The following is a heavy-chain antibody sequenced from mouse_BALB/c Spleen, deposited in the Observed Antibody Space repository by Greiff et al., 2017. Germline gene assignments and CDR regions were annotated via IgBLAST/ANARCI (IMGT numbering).Heavy chain of an antibody. J-gene: IGHJ2*01. V-gene: IGHV1S56*01. Sequence: QVQLQQSGPELVKPGASVRISCKASGYTFTSYYIHWVKQRPGQGLEWIGWIYPGNVNTKYNEKFKGKATLTADKSSSTAYMQLSSLTSEDSAVYFCARSMLSDYFDYWGQGTTLTVSS. CDR2: IYPGNVNT. CDR3: ARSMLSDYFDY. CDR1: GYTFTSYY.